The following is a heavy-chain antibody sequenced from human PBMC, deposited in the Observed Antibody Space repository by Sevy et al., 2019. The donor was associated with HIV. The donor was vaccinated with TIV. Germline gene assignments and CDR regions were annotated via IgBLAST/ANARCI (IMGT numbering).Heavy chain of an antibody. J-gene: IGHJ4*02. V-gene: IGHV3-23*01. CDR3: AKCVYAYEYFFDY. Sequence: GGSLRLSCAASGFTFPINAVGWVRQAPGKGLEWVSLISGSGSSKYYADSVKGRFTISRDNSKNTLYLQMHSLRAEDTAVYYCAKCVYAYEYFFDYWGQGTLVTVSS. CDR2: ISGSGSSK. CDR1: GFTFPINA. D-gene: IGHD3-16*01.